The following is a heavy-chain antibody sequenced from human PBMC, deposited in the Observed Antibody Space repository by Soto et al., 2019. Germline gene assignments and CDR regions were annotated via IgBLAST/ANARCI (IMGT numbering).Heavy chain of an antibody. CDR3: ARGDSSGWYYFDY. Sequence: SETLSLTCTVSGGSISSGDYYWSWIRPPPGKGLEWIGYIYYSGSTYYNPSLKSRVTISVDTSKNQFSLKLSSVTAADTAVYYCARGDSSGWYYFDYWGQGTLVTVSS. CDR2: IYYSGST. J-gene: IGHJ4*02. V-gene: IGHV4-30-4*01. CDR1: GGSISSGDYY. D-gene: IGHD6-19*01.